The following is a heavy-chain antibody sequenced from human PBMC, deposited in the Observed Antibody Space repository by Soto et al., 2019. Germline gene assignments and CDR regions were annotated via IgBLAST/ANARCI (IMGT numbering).Heavy chain of an antibody. V-gene: IGHV4-31*03. Sequence: QVQLQESGPGLVKPSQTLSLTCTVSGGSISSGGTGSYWTWIRQLPGKGLEWIGYIYYTGNTYYNPSRKSRTTISIDTSENQFSLKLTSVTAADTAVYFCASGHDAYKVRYWGQGTLVTVSS. J-gene: IGHJ4*02. CDR1: GGSISSGGTGSY. CDR3: ASGHDAYKVRY. D-gene: IGHD1-1*01. CDR2: IYYTGNT.